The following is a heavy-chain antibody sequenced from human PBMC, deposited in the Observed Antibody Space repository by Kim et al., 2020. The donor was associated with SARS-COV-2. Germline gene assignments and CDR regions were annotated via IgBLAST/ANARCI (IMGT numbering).Heavy chain of an antibody. CDR1: GGSISSYY. CDR2: IYYSGST. V-gene: IGHV4-59*01. Sequence: SETMSLTCTVSGGSISSYYWSWIRQPPGKGLEWIGYIYYSGSTNYNPSLKSRVTISVDTSKNQFSLKLSSVTAADTAVYYCVSSSVRLVGATFDYWGQGTLVTVSS. CDR3: VSSSVRLVGATFDY. D-gene: IGHD1-26*01. J-gene: IGHJ4*02.